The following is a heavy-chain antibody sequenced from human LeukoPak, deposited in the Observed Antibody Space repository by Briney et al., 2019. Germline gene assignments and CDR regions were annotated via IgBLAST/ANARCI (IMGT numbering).Heavy chain of an antibody. D-gene: IGHD5-18*01. CDR3: ARGWGYSYGYVDY. V-gene: IGHV3-21*01. CDR2: ISSSSSYI. J-gene: IGHJ4*02. Sequence: GGSLRLSCAASGFTFSSYSMNWVRQAPGKGLEWVSSISSSSSYIYYVDSVKGRFTISRDNAKNSLYLQMNSLRAEDTAVYYCARGWGYSYGYVDYGGQGTLVTVSS. CDR1: GFTFSSYS.